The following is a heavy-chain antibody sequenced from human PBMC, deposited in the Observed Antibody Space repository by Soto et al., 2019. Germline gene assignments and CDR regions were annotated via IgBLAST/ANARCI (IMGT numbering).Heavy chain of an antibody. CDR1: GFAFSKYT. CDR2: IIGTAYTT. V-gene: IGHV3-23*01. CDR3: FKWELRTAYDAFDI. J-gene: IGHJ3*02. Sequence: GGSLRLSCAASGFAFSKYTMSWVRQAPEGGLEWVSAIIGTAYTTYYADSVKGRFTISRDNSENTLYLQMNSLKTEDTAVYYCFKWELRTAYDAFDIWGQGTMVTVSS. D-gene: IGHD1-26*01.